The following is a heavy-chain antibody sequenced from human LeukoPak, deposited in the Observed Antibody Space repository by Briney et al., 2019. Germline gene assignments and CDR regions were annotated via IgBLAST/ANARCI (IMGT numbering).Heavy chain of an antibody. J-gene: IGHJ5*02. D-gene: IGHD6-13*01. CDR2: IIPIFGTA. CDR1: GGTFSSYA. Sequence: SVKVSCKASGGTFSSYAISWVRQAPGQGLEWMGGIIPIFGTANYAQKFQGRVTITTDESTSTAYMELSSLRSEDTAVYYCARLNKGSSSWYWGYNWFDPWGQGTLVTVSS. V-gene: IGHV1-69*05. CDR3: ARLNKGSSSWYWGYNWFDP.